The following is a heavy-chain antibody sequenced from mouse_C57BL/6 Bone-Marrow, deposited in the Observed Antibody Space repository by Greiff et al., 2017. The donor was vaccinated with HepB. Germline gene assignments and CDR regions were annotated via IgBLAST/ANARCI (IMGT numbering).Heavy chain of an antibody. Sequence: QAQLKQSGAELAKPGASVKLSCKASGYTFTSYWMHWVKQRPGQGLEWIGYINPSSGYTKYNQKFKDKATLTADKSSSTAYMQRSSLTYEDSAVYYCASTPAWFAYWGQGTLVTVSA. J-gene: IGHJ3*01. V-gene: IGHV1-7*01. CDR2: INPSSGYT. CDR1: GYTFTSYW. CDR3: ASTPAWFAY.